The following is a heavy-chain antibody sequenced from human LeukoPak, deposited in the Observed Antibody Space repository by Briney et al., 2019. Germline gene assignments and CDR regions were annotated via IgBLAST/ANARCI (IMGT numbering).Heavy chain of an antibody. V-gene: IGHV4-4*02. CDR1: DDSIYSNKW. D-gene: IGHD3-9*01. Sequence: SETLSLTCAVFDDSIYSNKWWSWVRQPPGKGLEWIGEISQTGTTYYDPSLKSRTTISIDRSKNHLSLTLTSATAADTAVYYCARARYVNSFYAFDIWGQGTLVTVSS. J-gene: IGHJ3*02. CDR3: ARARYVNSFYAFDI. CDR2: ISQTGTT.